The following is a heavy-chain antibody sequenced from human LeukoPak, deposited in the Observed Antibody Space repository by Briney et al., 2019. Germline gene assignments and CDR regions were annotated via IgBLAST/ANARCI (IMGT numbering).Heavy chain of an antibody. CDR3: ARAYAGVLWFGELPPDFDY. D-gene: IGHD3-10*01. CDR1: GGSLSSGGYY. CDR2: IYYSGST. J-gene: IGHJ4*02. Sequence: SETLSLTCTVSGGSLSSGGYYWSWIRQHPGKGLEWIGYIYYSGSTYYNPSLKSRVTISVDTSKNQFSLKLSSVTAADTAVYYCARAYAGVLWFGELPPDFDYWGQGTLVTVSS. V-gene: IGHV4-31*03.